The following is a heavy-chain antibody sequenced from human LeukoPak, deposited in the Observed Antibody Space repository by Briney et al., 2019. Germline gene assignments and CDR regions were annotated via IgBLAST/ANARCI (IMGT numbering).Heavy chain of an antibody. Sequence: ASETLSLTCTVSGGSISSSSYYWGWIRQPPGKGLEWIGEIYRSGSTNYNPSLKSRVTIPVDKSKNQFSLKLSSVTAADTAVYYCASYCGGDCQVGDAFDIWGQGTMVTVSS. D-gene: IGHD2-21*02. CDR3: ASYCGGDCQVGDAFDI. V-gene: IGHV4-39*07. CDR1: GGSISSSSYY. J-gene: IGHJ3*02. CDR2: IYRSGST.